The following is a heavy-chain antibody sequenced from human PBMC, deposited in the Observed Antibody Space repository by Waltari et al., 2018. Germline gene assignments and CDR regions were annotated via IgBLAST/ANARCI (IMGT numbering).Heavy chain of an antibody. CDR1: GFTFSSYA. CDR3: AVTYYYGSGALGYYGMDV. V-gene: IGHV3-30*01. Sequence: QVQLVESGGGVVQPGRSLRLSCAASGFTFSSYAMHWFRQAPGKGLEWVAVISYDGSNKYYADSVKGRFTISRDNSKNTLYLQMNSLRAEDTAVYYCAVTYYYGSGALGYYGMDVWGQGTTVTVSS. CDR2: ISYDGSNK. J-gene: IGHJ6*02. D-gene: IGHD3-10*01.